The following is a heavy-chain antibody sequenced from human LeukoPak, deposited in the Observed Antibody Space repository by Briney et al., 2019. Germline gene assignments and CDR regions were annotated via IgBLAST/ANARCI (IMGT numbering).Heavy chain of an antibody. V-gene: IGHV4-39*01. CDR3: ARHLGQYQLPRINDAFDI. J-gene: IGHJ3*02. D-gene: IGHD2-2*01. Sequence: PSETLSLTCTVSGGSISSSSYYWGWIRQPPGKGLEWIGSIYYSGSTYYNPSLKSRVTISVDTSKNQLSLKLSSVTAADTAVYYCARHLGQYQLPRINDAFDIWGQGTMVTVSS. CDR1: GGSISSSSYY. CDR2: IYYSGST.